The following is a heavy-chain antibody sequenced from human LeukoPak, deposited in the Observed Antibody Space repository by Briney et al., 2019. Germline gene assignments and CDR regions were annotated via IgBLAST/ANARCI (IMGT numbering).Heavy chain of an antibody. CDR1: GFTFSSYG. CDR3: ARVEDDYSNYEGWSSFLPHYYYYYMDV. V-gene: IGHV3-30*02. Sequence: GGSLRLSCAASGFTFSSYGMHWVRQAPGKGLEWVAFIRYDGSNKYYADSVKGRFTISRDNSKNTLYLQMNSLRAEDTAVYYCARVEDDYSNYEGWSSFLPHYYYYYMDVWGKGTTVTVSS. D-gene: IGHD4-11*01. CDR2: IRYDGSNK. J-gene: IGHJ6*03.